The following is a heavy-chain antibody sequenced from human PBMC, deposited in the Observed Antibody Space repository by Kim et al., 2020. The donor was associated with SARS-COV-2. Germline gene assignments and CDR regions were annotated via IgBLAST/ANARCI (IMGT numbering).Heavy chain of an antibody. V-gene: IGHV3-21*01. CDR2: ISSSSSYI. J-gene: IGHJ3*02. CDR3: ARDMSRPDDAFDI. CDR1: GFTFSSYS. Sequence: GGSLRLSCAASGFTFSSYSMNWVRQAPGKGLEWVSSISSSSSYIYYADSVKGRFTISRDNAKNSLYLQMNSLRAEDTAVYYCARDMSRPDDAFDIWGQGTMVTVSS. D-gene: IGHD2-2*01.